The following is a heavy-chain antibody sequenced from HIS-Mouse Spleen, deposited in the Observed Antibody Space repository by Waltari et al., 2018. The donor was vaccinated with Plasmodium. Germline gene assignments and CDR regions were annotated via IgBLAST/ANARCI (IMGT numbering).Heavy chain of an antibody. D-gene: IGHD6-13*01. J-gene: IGHJ4*02. CDR1: GYTFTSYY. Sequence: QAQLVQSGAEVKKPGPAVTVSCKASGYTFTSYYTHRARQPPGQGHEWMGWINPNSGGTNYAQKFQGRVTMTRDTSISTAYMGLSRLRSDDTAVYYCARDLAAAGHFDYWGQGTLVTVSS. V-gene: IGHV1-2*02. CDR3: ARDLAAAGHFDY. CDR2: INPNSGGT.